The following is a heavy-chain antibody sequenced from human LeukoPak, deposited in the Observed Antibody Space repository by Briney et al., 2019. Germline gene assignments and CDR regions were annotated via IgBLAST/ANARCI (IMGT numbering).Heavy chain of an antibody. CDR3: ARGIGAADF. V-gene: IGHV4-4*02. CDR1: GGSIGSRNW. CDR2: IYQSGSS. Sequence: SETLSLTCAVSGGSIGSRNWWSWVCQPPGKGLQWIGEIYQSGSSIYNPSLRSRVTMSVDKSKDQLSLKLSSVTAADTAVYYCARGIGAADFWGQGILVTVSS. J-gene: IGHJ4*02. D-gene: IGHD3-16*01.